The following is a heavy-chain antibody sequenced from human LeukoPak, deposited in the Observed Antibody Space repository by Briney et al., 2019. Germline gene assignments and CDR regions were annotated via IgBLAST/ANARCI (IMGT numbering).Heavy chain of an antibody. V-gene: IGHV3-48*03. Sequence: GGSLRLSCAASGFTFSSYDMSWVRQAPGKGLEWVSYISTSGSTIYYADSVKGRFTISRDNAKNSLYLQMNSLRAEDTAVYYCARRYCSSTSCLLDYWGQGTLVTVSS. CDR2: ISTSGSTI. D-gene: IGHD2-2*01. J-gene: IGHJ4*02. CDR3: ARRYCSSTSCLLDY. CDR1: GFTFSSYD.